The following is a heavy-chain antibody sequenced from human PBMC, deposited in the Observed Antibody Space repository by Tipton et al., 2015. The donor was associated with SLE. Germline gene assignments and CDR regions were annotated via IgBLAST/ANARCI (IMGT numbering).Heavy chain of an antibody. CDR2: IYYSGST. V-gene: IGHV4-59*11. CDR1: GGSISSHY. J-gene: IGHJ5*02. Sequence: TLSLTCTVSGGSISSHYWSWIRQPPGKGLEWIGYIYYSGSTNYNPSLKSRVTISVDTSKNQFSLKLSSVTAADTAVYYCARDLGRGYNWFDPWGQGTLVTVSS. D-gene: IGHD1-26*01. CDR3: ARDLGRGYNWFDP.